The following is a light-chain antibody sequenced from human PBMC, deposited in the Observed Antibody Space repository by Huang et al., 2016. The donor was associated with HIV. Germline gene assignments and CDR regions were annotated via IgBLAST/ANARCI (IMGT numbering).Light chain of an antibody. V-gene: IGKV4-1*01. CDR2: WAS. CDR1: QSIFFRSNSGNY. J-gene: IGKJ2*01. Sequence: DIVMTQSPDSLAVSLGERATINCKSSQSIFFRSNSGNYLAWYQQKPGQPPNLLSFWASTRASGVPDRFSGSGSGTDFTLTISSLQAEDVAVYYCQQYYTTPYTFGQGTKLDIK. CDR3: QQYYTTPYT.